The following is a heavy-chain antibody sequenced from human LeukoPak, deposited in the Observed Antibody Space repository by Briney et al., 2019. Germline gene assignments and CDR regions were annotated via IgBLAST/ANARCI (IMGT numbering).Heavy chain of an antibody. V-gene: IGHV3-23*01. CDR2: ISGSGGST. CDR1: GFTFSTYN. CDR3: AKMWNDVNYYYYYYMDV. D-gene: IGHD1-1*01. J-gene: IGHJ6*03. Sequence: PGGSLRLSCAASGFTFSTYNMNWVRQAPGKGLEWVSAISGSGGSTYYADSVKGRFTISRDNSKNTLYLQMNSLRAEDTAVYYCAKMWNDVNYYYYYYMDVWGKGTTVTISS.